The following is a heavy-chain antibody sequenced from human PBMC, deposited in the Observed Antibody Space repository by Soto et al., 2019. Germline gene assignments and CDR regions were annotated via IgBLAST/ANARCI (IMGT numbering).Heavy chain of an antibody. D-gene: IGHD4-17*01. Sequence: PGGSLRLSCAASGFTFSTYSMNWVRQAPGKGLEWVSYISSSSSTIFYTDSVKGRFTVSRDNAKNSLYLQMNSLRAEDTAVYYCALSHTVTTDYWGQGTLVTSPQ. V-gene: IGHV3-48*01. J-gene: IGHJ4*02. CDR3: ALSHTVTTDY. CDR2: ISSSSSTI. CDR1: GFTFSTYS.